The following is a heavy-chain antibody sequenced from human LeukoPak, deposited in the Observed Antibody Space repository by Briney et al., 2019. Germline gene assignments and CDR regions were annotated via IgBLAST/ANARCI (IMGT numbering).Heavy chain of an antibody. CDR3: ASNPPNTGDFYY. V-gene: IGHV1-46*01. D-gene: IGHD1-1*01. J-gene: IGHJ4*02. Sequence: ASVKVSCKASGYSLTTYYMHWVRQAPGQGLEWMAIINPSGGSTNYAQKFQGRVTMTRDTPTNTVYMEMSSLRIEDTAVYYCASNPPNTGDFYYWGLGSLVTVSS. CDR2: INPSGGST. CDR1: GYSLTTYY.